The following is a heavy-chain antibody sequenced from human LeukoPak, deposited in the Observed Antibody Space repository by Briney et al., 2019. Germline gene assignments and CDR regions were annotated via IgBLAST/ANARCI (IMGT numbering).Heavy chain of an antibody. CDR1: GFTFRTYG. CDR2: ISGSSGSI. CDR3: ARVYCTGGMCYTGLDY. V-gene: IGHV3-48*02. D-gene: IGHD2-8*02. J-gene: IGHJ4*02. Sequence: GSLRLSCAASGFTFRTYGMNWVRQAPGKGLEWVSYISGSSGSIYDADSVKGRFTISRDNPKNSLYLQMNSLGDEDTAFYYCARVYCTGGMCYTGLDYWGQGTLVTVSS.